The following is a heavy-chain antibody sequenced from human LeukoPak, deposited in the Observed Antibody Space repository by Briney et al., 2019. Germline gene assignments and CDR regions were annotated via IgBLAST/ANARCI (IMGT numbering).Heavy chain of an antibody. CDR2: IYYSGST. V-gene: IGHV4-30-4*01. D-gene: IGHD3-10*01. CDR3: ARDTAYGSGSSDAFDI. Sequence: SETLSLTCTVSGGSISSGDYYWRWIRQPPGKGLEWIGYIYYSGSTYYNPSLKSRVTISVDTSKNQFSLKLSSVTAADTAVYYCARDTAYGSGSSDAFDIWGQGTMVTVSS. CDR1: GGSISSGDYY. J-gene: IGHJ3*02.